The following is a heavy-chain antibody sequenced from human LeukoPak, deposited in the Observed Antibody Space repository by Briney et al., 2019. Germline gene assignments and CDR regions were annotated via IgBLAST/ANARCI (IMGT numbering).Heavy chain of an antibody. D-gene: IGHD3-10*01. CDR2: INPSGGST. V-gene: IGHV1-46*01. CDR1: GYTFTSYY. J-gene: IGHJ6*03. CDR3: AREGREDGSGSYRGWSSSGVDYYYYYMDV. Sequence: GASVKVSCKASGYTFTSYYMHWVRQAPGQGLEWMGLINPSGGSTSYAQKFQGRVTMTRDTSTSTVYMELSSLRSEDTAVYYCAREGREDGSGSYRGWSSSGVDYYYYYMDVWGKGTTVTISS.